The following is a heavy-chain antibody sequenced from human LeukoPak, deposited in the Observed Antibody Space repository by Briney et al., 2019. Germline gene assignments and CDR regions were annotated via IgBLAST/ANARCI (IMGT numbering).Heavy chain of an antibody. CDR1: GYTFTSYA. Sequence: ASVKVSCKASGYTFTSYAMHWVRQAPGQRLEWMGWINAGNGNTKYSQKFQGRVTITRDTSASTAYMELSSLRSEDTTVYYCARGFSGAAGTGYWGQGTLVTVSS. CDR3: ARGFSGAAGTGY. D-gene: IGHD6-13*01. V-gene: IGHV1-3*01. J-gene: IGHJ4*02. CDR2: INAGNGNT.